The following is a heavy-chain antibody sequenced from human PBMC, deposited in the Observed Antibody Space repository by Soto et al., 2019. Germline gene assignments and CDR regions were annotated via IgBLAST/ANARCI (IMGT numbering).Heavy chain of an antibody. Sequence: ASVTVSCKASGYTFTSYYMHWVRQAPGQGLEWMGIINPSGGSTSYAQKFQGRVTMTRDTSTSTVYMELSSLRSEDTAVYYCARDPGYCSGGSCYGLYYMDVWGKGTTVTVSS. V-gene: IGHV1-46*03. CDR1: GYTFTSYY. CDR3: ARDPGYCSGGSCYGLYYMDV. D-gene: IGHD2-15*01. CDR2: INPSGGST. J-gene: IGHJ6*03.